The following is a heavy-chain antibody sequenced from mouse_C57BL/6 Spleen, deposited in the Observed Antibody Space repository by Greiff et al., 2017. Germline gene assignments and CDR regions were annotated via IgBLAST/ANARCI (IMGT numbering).Heavy chain of an antibody. Sequence: EVQRVESGGGLVKPGGSLKLSCAASGFTFSDYGMHWVRQAPEKGLEWVAYISSGSSTIYYADTVKGRFTISRDNAKNTLFLQITSLRSEDTAMYYCATYDYDYAMDYWGQGTSVTVSS. CDR1: GFTFSDYG. CDR3: ATYDYDYAMDY. J-gene: IGHJ4*01. V-gene: IGHV5-17*01. D-gene: IGHD2-4*01. CDR2: ISSGSSTI.